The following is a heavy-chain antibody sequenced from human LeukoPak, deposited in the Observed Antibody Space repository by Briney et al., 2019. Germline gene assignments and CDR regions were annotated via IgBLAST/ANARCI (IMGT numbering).Heavy chain of an antibody. J-gene: IGHJ4*02. Sequence: SETLSLTCAVYGGSFSGYYWSWIRQPPGKGLEWIGEINHSGSTNYNPSLKSRVTISVDTSKNQFSLKLSSVTAADTAVYYCARRSGWLLGTDYWGQGTLVTVSS. CDR2: INHSGST. V-gene: IGHV4-34*01. CDR3: ARRSGWLLGTDY. CDR1: GGSFSGYY. D-gene: IGHD6-19*01.